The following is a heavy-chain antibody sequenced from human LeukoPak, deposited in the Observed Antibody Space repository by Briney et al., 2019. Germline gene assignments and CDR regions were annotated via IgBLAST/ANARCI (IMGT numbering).Heavy chain of an antibody. CDR2: IIPIFGTA. CDR1: GGTFSSYA. V-gene: IGHV1-69*01. CDR3: VGAADTAMVDYYYYYMDV. J-gene: IGHJ6*03. D-gene: IGHD5-18*01. Sequence: SVKVSCKASGGTFSSYAISWVRQATGQGLEWMGGIIPIFGTANYAQKFQGRVTITADESTSTAYMELSSLRSEDTAVYYCVGAADTAMVDYYYYYMDVWGKGTTVTVSS.